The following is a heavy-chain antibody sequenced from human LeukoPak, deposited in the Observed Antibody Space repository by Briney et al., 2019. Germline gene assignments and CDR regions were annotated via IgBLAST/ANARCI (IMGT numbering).Heavy chain of an antibody. V-gene: IGHV3-33*06. D-gene: IGHD6-19*01. J-gene: IGHJ4*02. Sequence: GGSLRLSCAASGFTFSTYAMYWVRQAPGKGLEWVTVIWYDGSNKYYADSVKGRFTISRDNSKNTLYLQMNSLRAEDTALYYCAKQSGLGFDYWGQGNLVTVSS. CDR2: IWYDGSNK. CDR1: GFTFSTYA. CDR3: AKQSGLGFDY.